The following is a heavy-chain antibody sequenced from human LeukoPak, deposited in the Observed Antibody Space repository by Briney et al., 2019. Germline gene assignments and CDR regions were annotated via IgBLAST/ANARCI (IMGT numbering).Heavy chain of an antibody. CDR2: ISDSGGI. V-gene: IGHV3-23*01. Sequence: TGGSLRLSCGASGFTFSSYAMSWVRQAPGKGLEWVSGISDSGGIYYLDSVKGRFTISRDNSKNMLHLETNSLKVEDTAIYYCAKEIAAGGTPSFDYWGQGILVSVSS. CDR1: GFTFSSYA. CDR3: AKEIAAGGTPSFDY. D-gene: IGHD6-13*01. J-gene: IGHJ4*02.